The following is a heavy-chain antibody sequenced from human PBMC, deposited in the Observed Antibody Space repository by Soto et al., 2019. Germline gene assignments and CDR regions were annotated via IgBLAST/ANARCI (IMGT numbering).Heavy chain of an antibody. CDR1: GYTFTSYG. CDR3: ARVHWSGGSGHDS. V-gene: IGHV1-18*01. J-gene: IGHJ3*02. Sequence: QVQLVQSGAEVKKPGASVKVSCKASGYTFTSYGISWVRQAPGQGLEWLGWISAYNGNTNYAQKLQGRVTMTTDTPTSTTYRDLMSLRSDDTAVYYCARVHWSGGSGHDSWGRGTMGTVSS. D-gene: IGHD2-15*01. CDR2: ISAYNGNT.